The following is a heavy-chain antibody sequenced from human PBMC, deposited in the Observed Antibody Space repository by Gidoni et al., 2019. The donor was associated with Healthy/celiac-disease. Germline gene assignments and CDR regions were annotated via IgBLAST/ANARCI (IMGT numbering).Heavy chain of an antibody. Sequence: EVQLLESGGGLVQPGGSLRLSCASSGFTFSSYAMSWVRQAPGKGLGWVSAISGSGGSTYYADSVKGRFTISRDNSKNTLYLQMNSLRAEDTAVYYCAKADGGYSYGWFDYWGQGTLVTVSS. V-gene: IGHV3-23*01. CDR3: AKADGGYSYGWFDY. CDR2: ISGSGGST. D-gene: IGHD5-18*01. CDR1: GFTFSSYA. J-gene: IGHJ4*02.